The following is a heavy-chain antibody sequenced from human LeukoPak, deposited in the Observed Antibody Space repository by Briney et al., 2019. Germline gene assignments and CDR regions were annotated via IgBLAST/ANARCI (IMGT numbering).Heavy chain of an antibody. CDR2: ISGSGGST. CDR1: GFTFSTSA. Sequence: GGSLRLSCVASGFTFSTSAMSWVRQAPGKGLEWVSAISGSGGSTYYADSVKGRFTISRDNSKNTLYLQMNSLRAEDTAVYYCARMPRIAVAVIPYYFDYWGQGTLVTVSS. V-gene: IGHV3-23*01. D-gene: IGHD6-19*01. CDR3: ARMPRIAVAVIPYYFDY. J-gene: IGHJ4*02.